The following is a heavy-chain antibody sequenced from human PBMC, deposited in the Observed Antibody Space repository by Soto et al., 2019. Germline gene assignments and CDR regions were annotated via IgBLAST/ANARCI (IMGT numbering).Heavy chain of an antibody. J-gene: IGHJ6*02. V-gene: IGHV3-74*01. CDR3: ARDRVPQLGYYGMDV. D-gene: IGHD2-2*01. CDR1: GFIFNSYW. Sequence: EVQLVESGGGLVQPGGSLRLSCAASGFIFNSYWMDWVRQAPGKGLVWVSRINTDESSRSYADSVKGRFTISRDNAKNMLYLQMSSLRAEDTAVYFCARDRVPQLGYYGMDVWGQGTTVTVSS. CDR2: INTDESSR.